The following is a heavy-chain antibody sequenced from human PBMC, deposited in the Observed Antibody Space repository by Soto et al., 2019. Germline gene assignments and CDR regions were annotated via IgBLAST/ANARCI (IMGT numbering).Heavy chain of an antibody. V-gene: IGHV1-8*01. Sequence: QVQLVQSGAEVKKPGASVKVSCKASGYTFTSYDINWVRQATGHGLESLGWMNPNSGNTAYVQKCPGTLTLYSALSRTGHGLELGGPLLGGSSDKCCPPGAIGGVCARGDDAWGQGTLVTVSS. CDR1: GYTFTSYD. D-gene: IGHD1-7*01. CDR3: PPGAIGGVCARGDDA. CDR2: MNPNSGNT. J-gene: IGHJ5*02.